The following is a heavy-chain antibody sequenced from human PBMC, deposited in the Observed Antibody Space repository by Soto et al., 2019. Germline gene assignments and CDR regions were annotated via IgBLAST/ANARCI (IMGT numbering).Heavy chain of an antibody. CDR2: IIPIVGTA. J-gene: IGHJ4*02. CDR3: AREVVAAAGRWFDY. Sequence: QVQLVQSGAEVKKPGSSVKVSCKASGGTFSSYAISWVRQPPGQGLEWMGGIIPIVGTANYAQKFQGRVTITADESTSTAYMELSSLSSEDTAVYYCAREVVAAAGRWFDYWGQGTLVTVSS. V-gene: IGHV1-69*01. D-gene: IGHD6-13*01. CDR1: GGTFSSYA.